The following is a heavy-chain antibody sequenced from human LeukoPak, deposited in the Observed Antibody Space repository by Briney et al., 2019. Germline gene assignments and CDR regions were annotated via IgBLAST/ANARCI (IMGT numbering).Heavy chain of an antibody. V-gene: IGHV3-7*01. CDR3: ARECDTGAGGFDY. D-gene: IGHD7-27*01. Sequence: GGSLRLSCAASGFTFSSYWMSWVRQAPGKGLEWVANIKQDGSEKYYVDSVKGRFTISRDNAKNSLYLQMNSLRAEDTAVYYCARECDTGAGGFDYWGQGTLVTVSS. CDR1: GFTFSSYW. J-gene: IGHJ4*02. CDR2: IKQDGSEK.